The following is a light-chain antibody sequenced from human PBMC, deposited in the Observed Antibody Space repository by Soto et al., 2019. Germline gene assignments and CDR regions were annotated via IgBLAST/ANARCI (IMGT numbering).Light chain of an antibody. V-gene: IGKV2-24*01. CDR3: MQATQYRPYT. CDR1: QSLVHSDGNTY. Sequence: DIVLTQTPLSSPVTLGQPASISCRSSQSLVHSDGNTYLSWLQQRPGQPPRLLIYKVSNRLSGVPDRCSGSGAETDFTLEISSVEAEDVGVYYCMQATQYRPYTFGQGTKLEIK. J-gene: IGKJ2*01. CDR2: KVS.